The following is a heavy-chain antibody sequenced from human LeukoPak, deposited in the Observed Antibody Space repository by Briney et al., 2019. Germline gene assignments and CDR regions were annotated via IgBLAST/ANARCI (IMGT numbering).Heavy chain of an antibody. J-gene: IGHJ6*03. CDR3: ARGEGDYYYYMDV. V-gene: IGHV1-8*01. CDR2: MNPNSGNT. CDR1: GGTFSRHA. Sequence: ASVKVSCKASGGTFSRHAISWVRQATGQGLEWMGWMNPNSGNTGYAQKFQGRVTMTRNTSISTAYMELSSLRSEDTAVYYCARGEGDYYYYMDVWGKGTTVTISS.